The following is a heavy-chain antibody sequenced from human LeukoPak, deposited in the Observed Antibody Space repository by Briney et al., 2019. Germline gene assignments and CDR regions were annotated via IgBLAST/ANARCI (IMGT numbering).Heavy chain of an antibody. CDR2: IGTTGDT. CDR3: ARESGSGWYVGDDGSDI. V-gene: IGHV3-13*01. J-gene: IGHJ3*02. Sequence: GGSLRLSCAASGFTFSSYDIHWVRQSTRKGLEWVSSIGTTGDTHYVGSVKGRFTISRENARNSVYLQMNSLRVGDTAVYYCARESGSGWYVGDDGSDIWGKGTMVTVAS. D-gene: IGHD6-19*01. CDR1: GFTFSSYD.